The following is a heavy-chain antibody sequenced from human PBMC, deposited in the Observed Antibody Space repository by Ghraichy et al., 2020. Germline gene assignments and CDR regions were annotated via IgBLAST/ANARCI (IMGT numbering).Heavy chain of an antibody. CDR2: ISWDGGST. D-gene: IGHD6-19*01. J-gene: IGHJ1*01. V-gene: IGHV3-43*01. Sequence: LSLTCAASGFTFDDYTMHWVRQAPGKGLEWVSLISWDGGSTYYADSVKGRFTISRDNSKNSLYLQMNSLRTEDTALYYCAKDIIRSGWTLQHWGQGTLVTVSS. CDR1: GFTFDDYT. CDR3: AKDIIRSGWTLQH.